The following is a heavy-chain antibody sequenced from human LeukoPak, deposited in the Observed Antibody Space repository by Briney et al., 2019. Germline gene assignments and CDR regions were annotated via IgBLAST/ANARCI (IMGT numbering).Heavy chain of an antibody. V-gene: IGHV4-4*02. CDR2: IYHSGST. Sequence: SETLSHTCSVSGGSISSSNWWSWVRQPPGKGLEWIGEIYHSGSTNYNPSLKSRVTISVDKSKNQSSLKLSSVTAADTAVYYCARDHVGYCSSTSCQPPAKIDAFALWRQGTMVTVSS. CDR3: ARDHVGYCSSTSCQPPAKIDAFAL. J-gene: IGHJ3*01. D-gene: IGHD2-2*01. CDR1: GGSISSSNW.